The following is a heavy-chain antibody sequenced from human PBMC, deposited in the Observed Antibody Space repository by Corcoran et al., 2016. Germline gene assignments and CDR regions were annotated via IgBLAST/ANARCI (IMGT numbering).Heavy chain of an antibody. Sequence: QVQMQQSGPGLVKPSQTLSLTCAIAGDSVSSNSAAWNWIRQSPSRGLEWLGRTYYRSKWYNDYAVSGKSRITINPDTSKNQFSLQLNSVTPEDTAVDFCARVETGVCIPSRVNYWGQGTLVTVSS. J-gene: IGHJ4*02. D-gene: IGHD5-18*01. CDR2: TYYRSKWYN. CDR1: GDSVSSNSAA. CDR3: ARVETGVCIPSRVNY. V-gene: IGHV6-1*01.